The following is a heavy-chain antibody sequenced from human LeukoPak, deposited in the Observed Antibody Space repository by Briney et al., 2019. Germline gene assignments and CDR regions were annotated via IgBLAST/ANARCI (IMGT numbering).Heavy chain of an antibody. D-gene: IGHD2-15*01. J-gene: IGHJ4*02. CDR3: VRLLDFDY. CDR1: GFTFSNYW. Sequence: GGSLRLSCAASGFTFSNYWIHWVRQGPGKGLMWVSRISGDGSISHYAGSVKGRFTISRDNAKNTVYLQMNSLRADDTAVYYCVRLLDFDYWGQGTLVTVSS. CDR2: ISGDGSIS. V-gene: IGHV3-74*01.